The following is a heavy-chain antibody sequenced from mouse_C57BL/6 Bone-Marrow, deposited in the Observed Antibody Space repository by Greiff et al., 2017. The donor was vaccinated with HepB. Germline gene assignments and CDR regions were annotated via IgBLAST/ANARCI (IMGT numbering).Heavy chain of an antibody. V-gene: IGHV6-3*01. J-gene: IGHJ3*01. CDR1: GFTFSNYW. D-gene: IGHD1-1*01. Sequence: EVKLMESGGGLVQPGGSMKLSCVASGFTFSNYWMNWVRQSPEKGLEWVAQIRLKSDNYATHYAESVKGRFTISRDDSKSSVYLQMNNLRAEDTGIYYCTGGSSSAWFAYWGQGTLVTVSA. CDR2: IRLKSDNYAT. CDR3: TGGSSSAWFAY.